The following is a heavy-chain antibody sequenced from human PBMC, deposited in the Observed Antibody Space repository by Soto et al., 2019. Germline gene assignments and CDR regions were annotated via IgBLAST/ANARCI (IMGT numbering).Heavy chain of an antibody. V-gene: IGHV3-30*18. CDR1: GFTFSTYG. D-gene: IGHD1-26*01. CDR3: AKGGGSYYRHPRIDH. CDR2: MSYDGSNK. J-gene: IGHJ4*02. Sequence: QVPLVESGGGVVQPGRSLRLSCAASGFTFSTYGMHWVRQAPGKGLEWVAVMSYDGSNKYYADSVRGRFTISRDNSKNTLYLQMNSLRVEDTAVYYCAKGGGSYYRHPRIDHWGQGTLLTVSS.